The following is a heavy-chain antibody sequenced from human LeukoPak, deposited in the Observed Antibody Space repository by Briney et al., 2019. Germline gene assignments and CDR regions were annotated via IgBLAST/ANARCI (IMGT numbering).Heavy chain of an antibody. CDR2: ISGSGATM. V-gene: IGHV3-48*03. D-gene: IGHD1-26*01. CDR1: GFTFSSYE. Sequence: TGGSLRLSCAASGFTFSSYEMIWVRQAPGKGLEWVSFISGSGATMKYADSVKGRFTISRDNAKNSLYLQVNTLRAEDTALYYCARVLTVGGWGAFDIWGQGTMVTVSS. J-gene: IGHJ3*02. CDR3: ARVLTVGGWGAFDI.